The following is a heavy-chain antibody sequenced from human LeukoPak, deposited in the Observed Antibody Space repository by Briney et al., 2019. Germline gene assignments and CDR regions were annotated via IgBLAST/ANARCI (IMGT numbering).Heavy chain of an antibody. D-gene: IGHD6-6*01. J-gene: IGHJ4*02. CDR3: ARDLNYGSSGGFDY. CDR1: GFTFSSYS. Sequence: PGGSLRLSCAASGFTFSSYSMNWVRQAPGKGLEWVSSISSSSSYIYYVDSVKGRFTISRDNAKNSLYLQMNSLRAEDTAVYYCARDLNYGSSGGFDYWGQGTLVTVSS. V-gene: IGHV3-21*01. CDR2: ISSSSSYI.